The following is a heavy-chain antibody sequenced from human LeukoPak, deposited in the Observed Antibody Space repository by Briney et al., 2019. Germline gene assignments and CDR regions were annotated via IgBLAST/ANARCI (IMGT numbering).Heavy chain of an antibody. V-gene: IGHV3-48*01. CDR3: ARDASSGWYRTPFWVDY. D-gene: IGHD6-19*01. J-gene: IGHJ4*02. Sequence: GGSLRLSCAASGFTFSSYSMNWVRQAPGKGLEWVSYISSSSSTIYYADSVKGRFTISRDNAKNSLYLQMNSLRAEDTAVYYCARDASSGWYRTPFWVDYWGQGTLVTVSS. CDR2: ISSSSSTI. CDR1: GFTFSSYS.